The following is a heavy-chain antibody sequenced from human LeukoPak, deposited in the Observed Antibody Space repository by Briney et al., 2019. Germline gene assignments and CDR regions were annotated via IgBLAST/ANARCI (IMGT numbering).Heavy chain of an antibody. J-gene: IGHJ4*02. Sequence: SETLSLTCTVSGDSISNNYWSCIRQPAREGLEWISRIHFNVNTDYNPSLKSRVTTSIDTPRNQFSLKLSSVTAADTAVFYCARDRGGSSWYNYYDAWGQGILVTVSS. CDR1: GDSISNNY. V-gene: IGHV4-4*07. CDR3: ARDRGGSSWYNYYDA. CDR2: IHFNVNT. D-gene: IGHD6-13*01.